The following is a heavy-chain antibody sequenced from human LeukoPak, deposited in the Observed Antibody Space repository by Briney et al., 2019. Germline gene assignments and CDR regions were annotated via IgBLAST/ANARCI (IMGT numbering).Heavy chain of an antibody. D-gene: IGHD2-15*01. CDR3: ARAFCSGATCYSMDY. V-gene: IGHV3-30*04. CDR2: ISSDGSNK. J-gene: IGHJ4*02. Sequence: TGGSLRLSCAASGFTFSSYAMHWVRLAPGKGLEWVAVISSDGSNKYYADSVKGRFTISRDNAKNTLYLQMNSLRAEDTAVYYCARAFCSGATCYSMDYWGEDTLVTVSS. CDR1: GFTFSSYA.